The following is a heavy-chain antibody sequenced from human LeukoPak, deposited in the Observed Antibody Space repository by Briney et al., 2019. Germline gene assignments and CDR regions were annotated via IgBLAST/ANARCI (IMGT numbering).Heavy chain of an antibody. CDR3: VSGSPGGPFEY. Sequence: SETLSLTCTVSGGPISSSPYFWGWIRQPPGKGLEWIGTMYYSGNTYQNPSLRSRVTISLDTSKNQFSLKLTSVTAADTAVYYCVSGSPGGPFEYWGQGTLVTVSS. D-gene: IGHD5-12*01. CDR1: GGPISSSPYF. J-gene: IGHJ4*02. CDR2: MYYSGNT. V-gene: IGHV4-39*01.